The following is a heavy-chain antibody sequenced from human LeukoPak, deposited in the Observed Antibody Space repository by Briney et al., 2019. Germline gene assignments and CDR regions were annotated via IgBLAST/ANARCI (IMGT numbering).Heavy chain of an antibody. CDR1: GGSISSGGYS. V-gene: IGHV4-30-4*07. CDR2: IYYSGST. Sequence: SETLSLTCAVSGGSISSGGYSWSWIRQPPGKGLEWIGYIYYSGSTYYNPSLKSRVTISVDTSKNQFSLKLSSVTAADTAVYYCARVGWNTMVRGTVEGWFDPWGQGTLVTVSS. CDR3: ARVGWNTMVRGTVEGWFDP. J-gene: IGHJ5*02. D-gene: IGHD3-10*01.